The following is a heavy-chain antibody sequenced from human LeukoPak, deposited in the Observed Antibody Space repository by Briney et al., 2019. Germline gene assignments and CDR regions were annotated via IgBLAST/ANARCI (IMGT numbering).Heavy chain of an antibody. V-gene: IGHV4-30-2*01. CDR1: GGSISSGGYY. CDR2: IYHSGST. CDR3: ARERGYSSWDAFDI. D-gene: IGHD6-13*01. J-gene: IGHJ3*02. Sequence: KPSETLSLTCTVSGGSISSGGYYWSWIRQPPGKGLEWIGYIYHSGSTYYNPSLKSRVTISVDRSKNQFSLKLSSVTAADTAVYYCARERGYSSWDAFDIWGQGTMVTVSS.